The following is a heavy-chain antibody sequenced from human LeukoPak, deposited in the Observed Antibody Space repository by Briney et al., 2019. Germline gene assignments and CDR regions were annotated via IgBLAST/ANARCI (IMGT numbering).Heavy chain of an antibody. J-gene: IGHJ5*02. Sequence: SVKVSCKASGGTFSSYAISWVRQAPGQGLEWMGRIIPILGIANYAQKFQGRVTITADKSTSTAYMELSSLRSEDTAVYYCARTGHPLSSVLRYFGVPTYNWFDPWGQGTLVTVSS. CDR3: ARTGHPLSSVLRYFGVPTYNWFDP. CDR1: GGTFSSYA. CDR2: IIPILGIA. V-gene: IGHV1-69*04. D-gene: IGHD3-9*01.